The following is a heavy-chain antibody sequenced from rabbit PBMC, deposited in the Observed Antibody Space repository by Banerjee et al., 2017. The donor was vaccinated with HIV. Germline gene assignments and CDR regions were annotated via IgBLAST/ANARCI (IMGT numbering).Heavy chain of an antibody. CDR3: ARDLAAVTGWNFGL. J-gene: IGHJ4*01. CDR1: GIDFSSYSY. D-gene: IGHD7-1*01. Sequence: QEQLEESGGDLVKPGASLTLTCKASGIDFSSYSYMCWVRQAPGKGLEWIACVDGSSGSTWYASWAKGRFTITRSTSLNTVTLQMTSLTAADTATYFCARDLAAVTGWNFGLWGPGTLVTVS. CDR2: VDGSSGST. V-gene: IGHV1S43*01.